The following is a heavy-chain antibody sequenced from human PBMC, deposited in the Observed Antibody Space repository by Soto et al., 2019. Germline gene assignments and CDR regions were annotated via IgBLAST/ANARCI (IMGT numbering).Heavy chain of an antibody. CDR1: GASISTSNW. Sequence: ASETLSLTCTVSGASISTSNWWSWVRQPPGKGLEWIGEIYHSGAINYSPSFYTRITISVDKSENQFSLKLKSVTAADTAVYYCARVNVGEWMMLFFDYWGQGALVTVSS. CDR2: IYHSGAI. J-gene: IGHJ4*02. CDR3: ARVNVGEWMMLFFDY. D-gene: IGHD3-3*01. V-gene: IGHV4-4*02.